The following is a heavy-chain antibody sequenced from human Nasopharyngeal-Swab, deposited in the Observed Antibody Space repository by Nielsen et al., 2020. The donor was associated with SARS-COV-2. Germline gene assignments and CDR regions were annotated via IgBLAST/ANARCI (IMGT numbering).Heavy chain of an antibody. CDR3: AKGKEAIVVVPGILNWFDP. CDR2: ISWNSGSI. J-gene: IGHJ5*02. Sequence: SLKISYAASGFTFDDYAMHWVRQAPGKGLEWVSGISWNSGSIGYAESVKGRFTISRDNAKNSLYLQMNSLRAEDTALYYCAKGKEAIVVVPGILNWFDPWGQGTLVTVSS. D-gene: IGHD2-2*01. CDR1: GFTFDDYA. V-gene: IGHV3-9*01.